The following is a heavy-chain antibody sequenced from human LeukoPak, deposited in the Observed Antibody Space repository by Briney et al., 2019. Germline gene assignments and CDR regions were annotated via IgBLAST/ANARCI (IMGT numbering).Heavy chain of an antibody. CDR2: ISYDGSNK. D-gene: IGHD5-12*01. Sequence: PGGSLRLSCAASGFTFSSYGMHWVRQAPGKGLEWVAVISYDGSNKYYADSVKGRFTISRDNSKNTLYLQMNSLRAEDTAVYYCATYKDPIVATTFDYWGQGTLVTVSS. CDR1: GFTFSSYG. J-gene: IGHJ4*02. V-gene: IGHV3-30*03. CDR3: ATYKDPIVATTFDY.